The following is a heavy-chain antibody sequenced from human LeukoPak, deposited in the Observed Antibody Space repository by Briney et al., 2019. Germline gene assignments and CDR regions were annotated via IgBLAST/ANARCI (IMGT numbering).Heavy chain of an antibody. J-gene: IGHJ4*02. CDR3: ARDRPVTTGGGFDY. D-gene: IGHD4-17*01. Sequence: SVKVSCKASGGTFSSYAISWVRQAPGQGLEWMGRIVPIFGTANYAQKFQGRVTITADKSTSTAYMELSSLRSEDTAVYYCARDRPVTTGGGFDYWGQGTLVTVSS. V-gene: IGHV1-69*06. CDR1: GGTFSSYA. CDR2: IVPIFGTA.